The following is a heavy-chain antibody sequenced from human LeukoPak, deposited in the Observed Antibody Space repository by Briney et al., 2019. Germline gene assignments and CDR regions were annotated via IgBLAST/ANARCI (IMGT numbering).Heavy chain of an antibody. Sequence: GGSLRLSCAASGFTFSSYAMSWVRQAPGKGLEWVSAISGSGGSTYYADSVKGRFTISRDNSKNTLYLQMNSLRAEDTAVYYCAKCITMVRGVMPYYYGMDVWGQGTTVTVS. CDR1: GFTFSSYA. V-gene: IGHV3-23*01. CDR2: ISGSGGST. CDR3: AKCITMVRGVMPYYYGMDV. D-gene: IGHD3-10*01. J-gene: IGHJ6*02.